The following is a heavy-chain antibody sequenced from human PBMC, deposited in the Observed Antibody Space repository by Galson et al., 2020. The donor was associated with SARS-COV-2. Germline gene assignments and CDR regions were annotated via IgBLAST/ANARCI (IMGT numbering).Heavy chain of an antibody. V-gene: IGHV4-39*07. Sequence: SETLSLTCTVSGGSISSSSYYWGWIRQPPGKGLEWIGSIYYSGSTYYNPSLKSRVTISVDTSKNQFSLKLSSVTAADTAVYYCARDLSSSGYYYDQAGDAFDIWGQGTMVTVSS. CDR3: ARDLSSSGYYYDQAGDAFDI. CDR2: IYYSGST. J-gene: IGHJ3*02. CDR1: GGSISSSSYY. D-gene: IGHD3-22*01.